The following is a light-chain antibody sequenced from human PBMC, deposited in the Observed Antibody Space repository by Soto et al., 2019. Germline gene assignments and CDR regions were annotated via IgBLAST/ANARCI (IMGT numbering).Light chain of an antibody. CDR1: SSDVGGYNS. Sequence: QSALTQPASVSGSPGQSITISCPGTSSDVGGYNSVSWYQHHPDKAPRLMLYEVSLRPSTVSCRFSGSKSGNTASLTISGLQAEDEADYSCSSYSRSSTLFGGGTKLTVL. V-gene: IGLV2-14*01. J-gene: IGLJ2*01. CDR2: EVS. CDR3: SSYSRSSTL.